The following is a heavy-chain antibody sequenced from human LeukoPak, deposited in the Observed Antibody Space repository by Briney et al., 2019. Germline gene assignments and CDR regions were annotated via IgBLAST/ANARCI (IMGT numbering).Heavy chain of an antibody. CDR2: IDPSDSYT. CDR3: ATGPKFCGRPGSFFDY. J-gene: IGHJ4*02. CDR1: GYSFTSYW. D-gene: IGHD2-15*01. V-gene: IGHV5-10-1*01. Sequence: GESLRISCKGSGYSFTSYWISWVRQMPGKGLEWMGRIDPSDSYTNYSPSFQGHVTISADKSISTAYLQWSSLKASDTAMYYCATGPKFCGRPGSFFDYGGKEPLVPFS.